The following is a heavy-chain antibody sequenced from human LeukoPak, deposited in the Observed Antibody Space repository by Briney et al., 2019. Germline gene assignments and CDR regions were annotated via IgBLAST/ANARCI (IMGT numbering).Heavy chain of an antibody. V-gene: IGHV5-51*01. Sequence: GESLKISCKASQYNFTNYWIAWLRQMPGEGLEWMGIIYPGDSDTRYSPSFQGQVTMSADKSISTAYLQWSSLQASDTAIYYCAKVMTTVIYYFDYWGQGTLVTVSS. CDR3: AKVMTTVIYYFDY. CDR1: QYNFTNYW. D-gene: IGHD4-11*01. CDR2: IYPGDSDT. J-gene: IGHJ4*02.